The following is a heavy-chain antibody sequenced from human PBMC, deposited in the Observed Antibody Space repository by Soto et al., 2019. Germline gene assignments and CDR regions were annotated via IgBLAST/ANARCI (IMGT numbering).Heavy chain of an antibody. J-gene: IGHJ5*02. CDR1: GFTFSSYG. CDR3: ARGYCSSTSCGRGFDP. D-gene: IGHD2-2*01. V-gene: IGHV3-33*01. CDR2: IWYDGSNK. Sequence: QVQLVESGGGVVQPGRSLRLSCAASGFTFSSYGMHWVRQAPGKGLEWVAVIWYDGSNKYYADSVKGRFTISRDNSKNTLYLQMNSLRAEDTAVYYCARGYCSSTSCGRGFDPWGQETLVTVSS.